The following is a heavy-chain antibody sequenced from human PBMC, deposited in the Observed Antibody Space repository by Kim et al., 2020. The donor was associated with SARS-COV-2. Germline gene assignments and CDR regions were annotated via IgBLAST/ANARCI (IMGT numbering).Heavy chain of an antibody. V-gene: IGHV4-59*13. CDR1: GGSISSYY. J-gene: IGHJ4*02. CDR3: ARVVKWEHYFDY. CDR2: IYYSGST. Sequence: SETLSLTCTVSGGSISSYYWSWIRQPPGKGLEWIGYIYYSGSTNYNPSLKSRVTISVDTSKNQFSLKLSSVTAADTAVYYCARVVKWEHYFDYWGQGTLVTVSS. D-gene: IGHD1-26*01.